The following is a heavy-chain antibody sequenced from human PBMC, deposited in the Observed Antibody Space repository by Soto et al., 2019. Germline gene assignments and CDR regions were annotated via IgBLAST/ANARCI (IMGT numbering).Heavy chain of an antibody. Sequence: GGSLRLSCSASGFTFSNYDMNWVRQAPGKGLEYVSAISSNAYSTYYADSVKGRFTISRDNSKNTVHLQMSSLRAEDTAVYYCVKMSSGWYFDYWGQGTLVTVSS. V-gene: IGHV3-64D*08. CDR2: ISSNAYST. CDR3: VKMSSGWYFDY. J-gene: IGHJ4*02. CDR1: GFTFSNYD. D-gene: IGHD6-25*01.